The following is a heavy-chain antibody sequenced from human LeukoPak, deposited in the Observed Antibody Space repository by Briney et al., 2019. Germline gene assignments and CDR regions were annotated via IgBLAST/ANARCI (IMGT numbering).Heavy chain of an antibody. V-gene: IGHV3-23*01. CDR3: AKDSPPENYDILTGYYRALDY. CDR1: GFTFSSYA. CDR2: ISGSGGST. Sequence: GGSLRLSCAASGFTFSSYAMSWVRQAPGEGLEWVSAISGSGGSTYYADSVKGRFTISRDNSKNTLYLQMNSLRAEDTAVYYCAKDSPPENYDILTGYYRALDYWGQGTLVTVSS. J-gene: IGHJ4*02. D-gene: IGHD3-9*01.